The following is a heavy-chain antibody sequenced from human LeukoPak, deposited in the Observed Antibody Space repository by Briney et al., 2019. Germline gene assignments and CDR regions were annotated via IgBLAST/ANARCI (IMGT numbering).Heavy chain of an antibody. Sequence: GASVKVSCKASGYTFSSYGINWVRQAPGQGLEWMGGIIPIFGTANYAQKFQGRVTITADESTSTAYMELSSLRSEDTAVYYCARGSDDRASPFDYWGQGTLVTVSS. CDR3: ARGSDDRASPFDY. CDR2: IIPIFGTA. D-gene: IGHD3-10*01. CDR1: GYTFSSYG. J-gene: IGHJ4*02. V-gene: IGHV1-69*13.